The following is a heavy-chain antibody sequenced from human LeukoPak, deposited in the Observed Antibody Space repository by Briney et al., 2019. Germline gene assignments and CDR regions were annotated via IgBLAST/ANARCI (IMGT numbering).Heavy chain of an antibody. Sequence: GGSLRLSCAASGFTFSDYYMSWIRQAPGKGLEWVSAISGSGGSTYYADSVKGRFTISRDNSKNTLYLQMNSLRAEDTAVYYCAKDYYDSSGLFFDYWGQGTLVTVSS. V-gene: IGHV3-23*01. CDR3: AKDYYDSSGLFFDY. D-gene: IGHD3-22*01. J-gene: IGHJ4*02. CDR2: ISGSGGST. CDR1: GFTFSDYY.